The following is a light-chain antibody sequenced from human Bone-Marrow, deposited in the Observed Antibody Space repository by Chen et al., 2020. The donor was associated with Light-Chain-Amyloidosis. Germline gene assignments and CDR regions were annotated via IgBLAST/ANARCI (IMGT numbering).Light chain of an antibody. CDR2: DDS. CDR3: EVWDPNSGGV. CDR1: KLGSKS. Sequence: SYVLTQPPSVSVVPGQTARITCGGNKLGSKSVHWFQQKSGQAPVLVVYDDSARPSGIPERFSGANAGNTATLAIARVEDGDEADYCCEVWDPNSGGVFGGGTKLTVL. V-gene: IGLV3-21*02. J-gene: IGLJ3*02.